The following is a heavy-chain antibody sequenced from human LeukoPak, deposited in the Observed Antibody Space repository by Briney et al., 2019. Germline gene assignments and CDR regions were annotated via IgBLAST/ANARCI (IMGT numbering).Heavy chain of an antibody. CDR3: ASLEYYDILTGDNWFDP. D-gene: IGHD3-9*01. CDR1: GFTFSRYS. CDR2: ISSGGIYI. V-gene: IGHV3-21*01. Sequence: GGSLRLSCAASGFTFSRYSMNWVRQAPGKGLEWVSSISSGGIYIYYADSVKGRFTISRDNAKNSLFLRMNSLRAEDTAVYYCASLEYYDILTGDNWFDPWVQGTLVTVSS. J-gene: IGHJ5*02.